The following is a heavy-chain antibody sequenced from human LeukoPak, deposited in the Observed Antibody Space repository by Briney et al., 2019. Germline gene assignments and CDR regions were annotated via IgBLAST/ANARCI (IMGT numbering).Heavy chain of an antibody. CDR2: IYSGGST. CDR3: AREGNWNDLDY. V-gene: IGHV3-53*01. Sequence: GGSLRLSCAAFGFTVSSNYMSWVRQAPGKGLEWVSVIYSGGSTYYADSVKGRFTISRDNSKSTLYLQMNSLRAEDTAVYYCAREGNWNDLDYWGQGTLVTVSS. D-gene: IGHD1-1*01. CDR1: GFTVSSNY. J-gene: IGHJ4*02.